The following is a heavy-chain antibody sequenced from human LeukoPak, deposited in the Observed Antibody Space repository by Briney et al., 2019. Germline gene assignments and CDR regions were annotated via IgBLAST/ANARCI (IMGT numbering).Heavy chain of an antibody. J-gene: IGHJ4*02. Sequence: SETLSLTCGVSGGSVSSTNWWTWIRQPPGKLLEWIWEVHLDGRTNFNPSLKSRLTMSVDLSENHVSLKLTSVTAADTAVYYCAREGGFYRPLDYSGQGTLVTVSS. CDR3: AREGGFYRPLDY. D-gene: IGHD6-25*01. CDR2: VHLDGRT. V-gene: IGHV4-4*02. CDR1: GGSVSSTNW.